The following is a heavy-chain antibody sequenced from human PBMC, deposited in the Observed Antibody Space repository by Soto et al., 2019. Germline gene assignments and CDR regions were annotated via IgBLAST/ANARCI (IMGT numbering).Heavy chain of an antibody. CDR1: GGSIRSYY. Sequence: SECLSLTRTVSGGSIRSYYGSGIRQPPGKGLEWIGYIYYSGSTNYNPSLKSRVTISVDTSKDQFSLKLSSVTAADTAVYYCARGRGSGSSFYYYGMDVWGQGTTVTVSS. J-gene: IGHJ6*02. CDR3: ARGRGSGSSFYYYGMDV. D-gene: IGHD3-10*01. V-gene: IGHV4-59*01. CDR2: IYYSGST.